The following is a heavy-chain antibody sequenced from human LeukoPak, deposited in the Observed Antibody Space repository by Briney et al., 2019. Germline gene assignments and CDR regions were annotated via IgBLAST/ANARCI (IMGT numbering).Heavy chain of an antibody. CDR3: ARDMLLVGSSTFFDY. V-gene: IGHV3-30*03. Sequence: GGSLRLSCAASGFTFSSYGMHWVRQAPGKGLEWVAVISYDGSNKYYADSVKGRFTISRDNSKNTLYLQMNSLRAEDTAVYYCARDMLLVGSSTFFDYWGQGTLVTVSS. CDR1: GFTFSSYG. D-gene: IGHD6-13*01. CDR2: ISYDGSNK. J-gene: IGHJ4*02.